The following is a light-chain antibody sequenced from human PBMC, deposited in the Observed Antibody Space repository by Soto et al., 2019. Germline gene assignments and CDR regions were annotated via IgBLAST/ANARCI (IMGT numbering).Light chain of an antibody. V-gene: IGKV1-5*03. CDR1: QSTSSY. J-gene: IGKJ1*01. CDR2: QAS. Sequence: DLQMTQSPSTLSASVGDRVTITCRASQSTSSYLAWYQQKPGKAPKLLIYQASSLENGVPSRFSGSGSGTEFSLTISSLQPYDFATYYCQQYSSHSTFGQGTKVDI. CDR3: QQYSSHST.